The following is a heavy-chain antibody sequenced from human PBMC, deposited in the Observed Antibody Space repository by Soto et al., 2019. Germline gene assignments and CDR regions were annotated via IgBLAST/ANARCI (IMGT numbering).Heavy chain of an antibody. V-gene: IGHV4-59*12. J-gene: IGHJ6*02. CDR1: GGSIRDYF. D-gene: IGHD3-10*01. CDR3: ARDRKLVIPGNYYYYGMDV. Sequence: SETLSLTCSVSGGSIRDYFWTWVRQPPGKGLEWIGYISSSGTINYNSSLKSRVTISLDTSRNHFSLKLTSVTTADAGVYYCARDRKLVIPGNYYYYGMDVWGQGTTVTVSS. CDR2: ISSSGTI.